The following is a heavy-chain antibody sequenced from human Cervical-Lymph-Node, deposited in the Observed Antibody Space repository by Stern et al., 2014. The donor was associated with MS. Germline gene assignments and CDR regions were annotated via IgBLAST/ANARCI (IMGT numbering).Heavy chain of an antibody. CDR2: IYHSGST. D-gene: IGHD6-13*01. CDR1: YYSISSGYY. V-gene: IGHV4-38-2*02. Sequence: QVQLQESGPGLVKPSETLSLTCTVSYYSISSGYYWGWIRQPPGKGLEWIGTIYHSGSTSYNPSLKSRVTISLDTSKNQFSPKLSSVTAADTAVYYCAREEQQLVHGNWFDPWGQGTLVTVSS. CDR3: AREEQQLVHGNWFDP. J-gene: IGHJ5*02.